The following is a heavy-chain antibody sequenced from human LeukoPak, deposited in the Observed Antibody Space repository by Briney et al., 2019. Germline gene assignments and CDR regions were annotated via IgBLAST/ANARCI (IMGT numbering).Heavy chain of an antibody. Sequence: PGGSLRLSCAASGFTFSSYEMNWVRQAPGKGLEWVSYISSSGSTIYYADSVKVRFTISRDNAKNSLDLQMTSLRVEDTAMYYCASRPRFSSNSYWGYSDSWGQGTLVTVSS. CDR3: ASRPRFSSNSYWGYSDS. J-gene: IGHJ4*02. CDR1: GFTFSSYE. CDR2: ISSSGSTI. D-gene: IGHD6-13*01. V-gene: IGHV3-48*03.